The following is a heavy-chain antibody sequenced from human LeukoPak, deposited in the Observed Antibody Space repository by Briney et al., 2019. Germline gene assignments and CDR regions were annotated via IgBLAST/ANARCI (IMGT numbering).Heavy chain of an antibody. CDR3: ARALKKATMLVVITALGY. CDR1: GCTFTGYY. J-gene: IGHJ4*02. Sequence: GSVKVSCQASGCTFTGYYRYWVRPAPGQGLEWMGWINPISGGTNYAQKFRGGVTTTRDTSTSTAYMKLSRLTSDTTAVYYGARALKKATMLVVITALGYWGQGTPVTVSS. V-gene: IGHV1-2*02. CDR2: INPISGGT. D-gene: IGHD3-22*01.